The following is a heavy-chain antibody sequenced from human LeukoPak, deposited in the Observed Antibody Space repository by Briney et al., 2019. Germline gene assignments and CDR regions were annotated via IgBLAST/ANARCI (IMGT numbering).Heavy chain of an antibody. J-gene: IGHJ6*03. CDR3: ARGLDYDSSGYYYYYYYYMDV. V-gene: IGHV1-8*01. CDR2: MNPNSGNT. CDR1: GYTFTSYD. D-gene: IGHD3-22*01. Sequence: ASVKVSCKASGYTFTSYDINWVRQATGQGLEWMGWMNPNSGNTGYAQKFQGRVTMTRNTSISTAYMELSSLRSEDTAVYYCARGLDYDSSGYYYYYYYYMDVWGKGTTVTISS.